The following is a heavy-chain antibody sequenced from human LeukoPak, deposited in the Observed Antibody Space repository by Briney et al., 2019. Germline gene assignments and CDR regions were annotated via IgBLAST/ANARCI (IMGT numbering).Heavy chain of an antibody. CDR3: ARTRRDGYKDY. V-gene: IGHV3-53*01. J-gene: IGHJ4*02. Sequence: GGSLRLSCVASGFTVSDNCMSWVRQAPGKGLEWVSVLYSDGSTYYSDSVRGRFTSSRDSPKHTLYLQMNSLRAEDTAVYYCARTRRDGYKDYWGQGTLVTVSS. CDR2: LYSDGST. D-gene: IGHD5-24*01. CDR1: GFTVSDNC.